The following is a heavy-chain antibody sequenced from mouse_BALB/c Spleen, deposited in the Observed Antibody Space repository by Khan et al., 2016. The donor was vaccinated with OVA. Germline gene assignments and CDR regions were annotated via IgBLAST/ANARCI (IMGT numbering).Heavy chain of an antibody. Sequence: QVQLKESGAELAKPGASVKMSCKASGYTFTSYWMHWIKQRPGQGLEWIGYINPTSGYTDYNQKFKDKATLTADKSSSTAYMQLSSLTSDDSADYYWARDRIDYWGQGTALTVSS. CDR3: ARDRIDY. CDR2: INPTSGYT. V-gene: IGHV1-7*01. CDR1: GYTFTSYW. J-gene: IGHJ2*01.